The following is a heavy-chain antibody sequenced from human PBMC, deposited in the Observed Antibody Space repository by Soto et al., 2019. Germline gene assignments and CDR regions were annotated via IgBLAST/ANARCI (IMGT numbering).Heavy chain of an antibody. CDR3: ARAHSSSWSSKAPLGY. D-gene: IGHD6-13*01. V-gene: IGHV1-46*01. Sequence: QVQLVQSGAEVKKPGASVKVSCKASGYTFTSYYMHWVRQAPGQGLEWMGIINPSGGSTSYAKKFQGKLTMTRHTSTSTVYTELSSLRSEDTAVYYCARAHSSSWSSKAPLGYWGQGTLVTVSS. CDR2: INPSGGST. J-gene: IGHJ4*02. CDR1: GYTFTSYY.